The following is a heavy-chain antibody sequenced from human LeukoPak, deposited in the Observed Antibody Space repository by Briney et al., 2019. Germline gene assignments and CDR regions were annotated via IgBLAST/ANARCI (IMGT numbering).Heavy chain of an antibody. CDR3: ARDLGYCTNGVCHTRIDY. D-gene: IGHD2-8*01. CDR2: ISSSSSTI. Sequence: PGGSLRLSCAASGFTFSSYSMNWVRQAPGKGLEWVSYISSSSSTIYYADSVKGRFTISRDNAKNSLYLQMNSLRAEDTAVYYCARDLGYCTNGVCHTRIDYWGQGTLVAVSS. CDR1: GFTFSSYS. V-gene: IGHV3-48*01. J-gene: IGHJ4*02.